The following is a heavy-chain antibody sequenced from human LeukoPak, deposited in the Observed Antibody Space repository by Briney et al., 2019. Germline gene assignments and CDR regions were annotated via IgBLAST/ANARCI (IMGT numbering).Heavy chain of an antibody. CDR1: GFTFNNYD. CDR3: AKDSSGGYHDY. Sequence: GRSLRLSCAASGFTFNNYDMHWVRQAPGKGLAWVAVISYDGSNKYYADSVKGRFTISRDNSKNTLYLQMNSLRAEGTAVYYCAKDSSGGYHDYWGQGTLVTVSS. J-gene: IGHJ4*02. CDR2: ISYDGSNK. V-gene: IGHV3-30*18. D-gene: IGHD5-12*01.